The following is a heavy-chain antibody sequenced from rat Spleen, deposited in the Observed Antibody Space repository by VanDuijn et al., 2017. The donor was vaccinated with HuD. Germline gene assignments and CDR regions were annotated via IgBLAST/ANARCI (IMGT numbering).Heavy chain of an antibody. J-gene: IGHJ4*01. CDR1: GFTFSNYD. D-gene: IGHD1-10*01. Sequence: EVQLVESGGGLVQPGRSLKLSCAASGFTFSNYDMAWVRQAPTKGLEWVASISPSGGSTYYRDSVKGRFTVSRDKAKSTLYLQMDSLRSEDTATYYCASRGTTTDYYVMDAWGQGASVTVSS. CDR2: ISPSGGST. V-gene: IGHV5-25*01. CDR3: ASRGTTTDYYVMDA.